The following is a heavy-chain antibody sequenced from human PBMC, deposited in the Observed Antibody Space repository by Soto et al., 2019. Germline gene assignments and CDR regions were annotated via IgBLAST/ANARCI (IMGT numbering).Heavy chain of an antibody. Sequence: ESGGGVVQPGRSLRLSCAASGFTFSSYGMHWVRQAPGKGLEWVAVIWYDGSNKYYADSVKGRFTISRDNSKNTLYLQMNSLRAEDTAVYYCAVVPAAGAFDIWGQGTMVTVSS. CDR1: GFTFSSYG. J-gene: IGHJ3*02. CDR2: IWYDGSNK. V-gene: IGHV3-33*01. D-gene: IGHD2-2*01. CDR3: AVVPAAGAFDI.